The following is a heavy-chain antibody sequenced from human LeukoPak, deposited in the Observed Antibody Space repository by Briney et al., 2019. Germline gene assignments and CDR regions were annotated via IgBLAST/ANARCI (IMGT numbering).Heavy chain of an antibody. CDR1: GGTFNSYA. V-gene: IGHV1-69*04. J-gene: IGHJ4*02. D-gene: IGHD3-10*01. Sequence: SVKVSCKASGGTFNSYAISWVRQAPGQGLEWMGRIIPILGIANYAQKFQGRVTITADKSTSTAYVELSSLRSEDTAVYYCARDPWYYYGSGSPGDYWGQGTLVTVSS. CDR2: IIPILGIA. CDR3: ARDPWYYYGSGSPGDY.